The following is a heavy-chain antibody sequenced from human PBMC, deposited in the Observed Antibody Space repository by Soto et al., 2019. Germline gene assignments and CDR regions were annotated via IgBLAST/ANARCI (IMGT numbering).Heavy chain of an antibody. J-gene: IGHJ4*02. V-gene: IGHV1-2*04. CDR2: INPNSGDT. Sequence: QVQLLQSGAELKKPGASVKVSCKASGYIFTGYYMHWVRQAPGQGLEWMGWINPNSGDTNYTQKFQGWVTMTRDTAISKAYMELSRLRSDDTAVYYCATSRISIAVAGETEYYFDYWGQGTLVTVSS. CDR1: GYIFTGYY. CDR3: ATSRISIAVAGETEYYFDY. D-gene: IGHD6-19*01.